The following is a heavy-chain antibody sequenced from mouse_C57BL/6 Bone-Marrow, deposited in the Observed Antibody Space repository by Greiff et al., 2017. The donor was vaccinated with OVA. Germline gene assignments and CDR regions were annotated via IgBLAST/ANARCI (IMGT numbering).Heavy chain of an antibody. CDR2: IDPSDSET. Sequence: VQLQQSGAELVRPGSSVKLSCKASGYTFTSYWMHWVKQRPIQGLEWIGNIDPSDSETHYNQKFKDKATLTVDKSSSTAYMQLSSLTSEDSAVYYCASLITTVRGDFDYWGQGTTLTVSS. CDR1: GYTFTSYW. V-gene: IGHV1-52*01. D-gene: IGHD1-1*01. J-gene: IGHJ2*01. CDR3: ASLITTVRGDFDY.